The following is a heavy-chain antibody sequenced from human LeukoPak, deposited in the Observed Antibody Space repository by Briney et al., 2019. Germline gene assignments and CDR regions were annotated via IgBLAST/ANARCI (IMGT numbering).Heavy chain of an antibody. CDR1: GYTFTNYG. CDR2: ISAYNGNT. V-gene: IGHV1-18*01. J-gene: IGHJ4*02. D-gene: IGHD3-3*01. Sequence: ASVKVSCKASGYTFTNYGISWVRQAPGQGLEWMGWISAYNGNTNYAQKVQGRVTMTTDTSTSTAYMELRSLRSDDTAVYYCARDSGRYDFWSGYRPLYYFDYWGQGTLVTVSS. CDR3: ARDSGRYDFWSGYRPLYYFDY.